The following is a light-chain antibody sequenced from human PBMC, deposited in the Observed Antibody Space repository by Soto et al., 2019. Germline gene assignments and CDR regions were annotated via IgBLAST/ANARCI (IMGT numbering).Light chain of an antibody. CDR2: GAS. CDR3: QQYGSSPRT. V-gene: IGKV3-20*01. Sequence: IVFTQTTGTLSLSPGERVTLSCMASQSVSSSYLAWYQHKPGQAPRPLIYGASSRATGIPDRFSGSGSGTDFTLTISRLEPEDFAVYYCQQYGSSPRTFGQGTKVDIK. CDR1: QSVSSSY. J-gene: IGKJ1*01.